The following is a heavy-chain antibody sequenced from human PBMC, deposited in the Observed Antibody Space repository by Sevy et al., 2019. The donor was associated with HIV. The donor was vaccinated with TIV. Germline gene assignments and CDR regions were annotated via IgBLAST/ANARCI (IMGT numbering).Heavy chain of an antibody. V-gene: IGHV4-30-4*01. CDR3: ANKRGYSHGPFYY. J-gene: IGHJ4*02. D-gene: IGHD5-12*01. CDR2: IHFSGGT. Sequence: SETLSLTCTVSGGSISSSDSYWSWIRQPPGKGLEWIGYIHFSGGTYYNPFLKSRVAMSVDTSERQFSLRLSFMTAADTAVYYCANKRGYSHGPFYYWGQGALVTVSS. CDR1: GGSISSSDSY.